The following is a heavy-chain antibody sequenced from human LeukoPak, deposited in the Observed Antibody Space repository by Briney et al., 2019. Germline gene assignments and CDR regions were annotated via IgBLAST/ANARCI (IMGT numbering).Heavy chain of an antibody. CDR2: IKSKTDGGTT. CDR1: GFTFSNAW. D-gene: IGHD3-10*01. J-gene: IGHJ6*02. CDR3: TTLWYYYGSGSDYPVGNYYYGMDV. V-gene: IGHV3-15*01. Sequence: GGPLRLSCAASGFTFSNAWMSWVRQAPGKGLEWVGRIKSKTDGGTTDYAAPVKGRFTISRDDSKNTLYLQMNSLKTEDTAVYYCTTLWYYYGSGSDYPVGNYYYGMDVWGQGTTVTVSS.